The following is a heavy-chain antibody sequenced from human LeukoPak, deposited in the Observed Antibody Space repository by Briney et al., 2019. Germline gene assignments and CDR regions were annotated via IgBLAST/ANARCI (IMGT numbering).Heavy chain of an antibody. CDR1: GGSISSGDYY. CDR3: ARAAWNSKGVDF. Sequence: SETLSLTCTVSGGSISSGDYYWSWIRQPPGRGLEWIGYIYYSGNTYYNPSLKSRVTIPVDTSKNQFSLRLSSVTAADTAVYYCARAAWNSKGVDFWGQGTLVTVSS. CDR2: IYYSGNT. J-gene: IGHJ4*02. V-gene: IGHV4-30-4*08. D-gene: IGHD1-7*01.